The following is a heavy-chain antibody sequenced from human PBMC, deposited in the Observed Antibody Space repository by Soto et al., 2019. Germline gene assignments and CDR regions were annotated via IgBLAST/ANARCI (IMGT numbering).Heavy chain of an antibody. Sequence: QVQLQESGPGLVKPSETLSLTCTVSGGSVTSGTYYWSWIRQPPGKGLEWIGSIYYTGTTNYNPALQSRVTISVDTSKNQFSLKLTSVTAADTAVYYCARAHSPHTSVIYWGQGTLVTVAS. J-gene: IGHJ4*02. D-gene: IGHD2-2*01. CDR1: GGSVTSGTYY. CDR2: IYYTGTT. CDR3: ARAHSPHTSVIY. V-gene: IGHV4-61*01.